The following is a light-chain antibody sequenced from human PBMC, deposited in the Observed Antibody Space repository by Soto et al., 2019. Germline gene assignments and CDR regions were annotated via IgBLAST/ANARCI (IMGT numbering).Light chain of an antibody. CDR2: GAS. Sequence: EIVLTQSPGTLSLSPGERATLSCRASQGVSSSYLAWYQQKPGQAHRLLIYGASGSTTGIPDRFSGSGSRTDFPLPISRLEPEDFAVYYCQQYGSSPMYTFGQGTKLEI. J-gene: IGKJ2*01. CDR1: QGVSSSY. V-gene: IGKV3-20*01. CDR3: QQYGSSPMYT.